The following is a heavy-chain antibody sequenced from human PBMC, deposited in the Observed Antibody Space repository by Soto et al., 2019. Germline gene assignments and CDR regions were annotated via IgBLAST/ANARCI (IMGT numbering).Heavy chain of an antibody. D-gene: IGHD2-15*01. V-gene: IGHV3-30*18. J-gene: IGHJ4*02. CDR1: GFTFSVFG. Sequence: QVQLVESGGGVVQPGRSLRLSCAASGFTFSVFGMHWVRQAPGKGLEWVAVISNTGSSAHYADSVRGRFTISRDNGENTLSLLMTSLRPEDTAVYYCAKTITAVGPSSNPGGSRGRVALLHHWGQGTLVTVSS. CDR2: ISNTGSSA. CDR3: AKTITAVGPSSNPGGSRGRVALLHH.